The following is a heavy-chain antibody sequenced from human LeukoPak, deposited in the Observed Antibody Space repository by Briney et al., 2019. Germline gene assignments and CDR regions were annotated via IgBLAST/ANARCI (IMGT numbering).Heavy chain of an antibody. J-gene: IGHJ4*02. CDR1: GFTFDDYA. Sequence: QPWGSLRLSCAASGFTFDDYAMHWVRQAPGKGLEWVSLISWDGGSTYYADSVKGRFTISRDNSKNSLYLQMNSLRAEDTALYYCAKDMGGATVPTFDYWGQGTLVTVSS. CDR3: AKDMGGATVPTFDY. D-gene: IGHD4-17*01. CDR2: ISWDGGST. V-gene: IGHV3-43D*04.